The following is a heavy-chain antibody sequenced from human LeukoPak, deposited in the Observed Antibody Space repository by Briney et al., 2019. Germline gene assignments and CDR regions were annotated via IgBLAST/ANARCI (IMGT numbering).Heavy chain of an antibody. D-gene: IGHD2-15*01. V-gene: IGHV4-34*01. CDR3: ASSVVVVAATPYDY. CDR2: INHSGST. J-gene: IGHJ4*02. CDR1: GGSFSGYY. Sequence: SETLSLTCAVFGGSFSGYYWSWIRQPPGKGLEWIGEINHSGSTNYNPSLKSRVTISVDTSKNQFSLKLSSVTAADTAVYYCASSVVVVAATPYDYWGQGTLVTVSS.